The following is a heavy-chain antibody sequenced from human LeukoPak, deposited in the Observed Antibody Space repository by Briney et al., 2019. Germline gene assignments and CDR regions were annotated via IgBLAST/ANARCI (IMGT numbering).Heavy chain of an antibody. CDR2: ISGSGGST. D-gene: IGHD6-6*01. V-gene: IGHV3-23*01. CDR1: GVTLSSYA. Sequence: GGSLRLSCAASGVTLSSYAMSWVRQAPGKGLEWVSAISGSGGSTYYADSVKGRFTISRDNSKNTLYLQMNSLRAEDTAVYYCAKRQLVYFDYWGQGTLVTVSS. CDR3: AKRQLVYFDY. J-gene: IGHJ4*02.